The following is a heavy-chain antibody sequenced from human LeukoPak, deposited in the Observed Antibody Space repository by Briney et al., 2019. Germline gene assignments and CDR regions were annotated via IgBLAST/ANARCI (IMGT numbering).Heavy chain of an antibody. V-gene: IGHV3-21*06. CDR3: ARGRSITLLRGVAMSDGFDI. D-gene: IGHD3-10*01. J-gene: IGHJ3*02. Sequence: PGRSLRLSCAASGFTLSNYAMSWVRQPPGKWLEWVSLTDTSGRYAYYGDSVNGRFTISRDNAKNLLFLQMNGLRAEDTALYYCARGRSITLLRGVAMSDGFDIWGQGAMVAVSS. CDR1: GFTLSNYA. CDR2: TDTSGRYA.